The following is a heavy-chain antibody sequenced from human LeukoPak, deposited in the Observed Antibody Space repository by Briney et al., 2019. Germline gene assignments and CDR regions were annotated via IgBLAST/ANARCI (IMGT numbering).Heavy chain of an antibody. V-gene: IGHV1-18*01. CDR3: AKDLWWLRFGHMDV. J-gene: IGHJ6*03. D-gene: IGHD5-12*01. Sequence: ASVKLSCKASGYTFTSYGISWVRQAPGQGLEWMGWISAYNGNTNYAQKLQGRVTMTTDTSTSTAYMELRSLRAEDTAVYYCAKDLWWLRFGHMDVWGKGTTVTVSS. CDR2: ISAYNGNT. CDR1: GYTFTSYG.